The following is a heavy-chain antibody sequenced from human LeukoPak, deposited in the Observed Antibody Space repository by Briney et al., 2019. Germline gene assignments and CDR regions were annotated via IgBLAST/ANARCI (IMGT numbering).Heavy chain of an antibody. V-gene: IGHV3-74*01. CDR3: ARDGAYSSSWYFYYYYYMDV. D-gene: IGHD6-13*01. J-gene: IGHJ6*03. CDR1: GFTFSSYW. Sequence: GESLRLSCAASGFTFSSYWMHWVRQAPGKGLVWVSRIDGEGGSTSYADSVKGRFTISRDNAKSTLYLQMNSLRAEDTAVYYCARDGAYSSSWYFYYYYYMDVWGKGTTVTISS. CDR2: IDGEGGST.